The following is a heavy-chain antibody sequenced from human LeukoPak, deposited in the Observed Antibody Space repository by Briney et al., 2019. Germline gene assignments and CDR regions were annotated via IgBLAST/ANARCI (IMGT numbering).Heavy chain of an antibody. Sequence: SETLSLTCAVYGGSFSGYYWSWIRQPAREGLEWIGRIFGSGSTNYNPSLKSRLTMSVDTSKNQFSLKLTSVTAADTAVYYCARGSGSYPPLDYWGQGTLVTVFS. CDR2: IFGSGST. J-gene: IGHJ4*02. V-gene: IGHV4-59*10. CDR3: ARGSGSYPPLDY. CDR1: GGSFSGYY. D-gene: IGHD3-10*01.